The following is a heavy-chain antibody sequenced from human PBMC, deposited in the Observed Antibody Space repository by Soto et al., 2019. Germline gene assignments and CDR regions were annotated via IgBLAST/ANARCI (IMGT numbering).Heavy chain of an antibody. CDR2: IIPILGIA. CDR1: GGTFSSYT. V-gene: IGHV1-69*02. Sequence: QVQLVQSGAEVKKPGSSVKVSCKASGGTFSSYTISWVRQAPGQGLEWMGRIIPILGIANYAQKFQGRVTITAEKSSSTANVELGSLRSEDTAVYYCARAPDRFGGWGGGGIVHYGMDVWGQGTTVTVSS. J-gene: IGHJ6*02. D-gene: IGHD3-10*01. CDR3: ARAPDRFGGWGGGGIVHYGMDV.